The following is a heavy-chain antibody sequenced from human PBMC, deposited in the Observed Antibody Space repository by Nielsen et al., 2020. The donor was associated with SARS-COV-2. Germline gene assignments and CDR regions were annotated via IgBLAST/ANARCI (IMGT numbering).Heavy chain of an antibody. CDR3: ARGKRLTYYYGSGTRGMDV. V-gene: IGHV4-34*01. Sequence: WGTLRLSCAVYGGSFSGYYWSWIRQPLGRGLEWIGEINHSGSTNYNPSLKSRVTISVDTSKNQFSLKLSSVTAADTAVYYCARGKRLTYYYGSGTRGMDVWGQGTTVTVSS. CDR2: INHSGST. CDR1: GGSFSGYY. D-gene: IGHD3-10*01. J-gene: IGHJ6*02.